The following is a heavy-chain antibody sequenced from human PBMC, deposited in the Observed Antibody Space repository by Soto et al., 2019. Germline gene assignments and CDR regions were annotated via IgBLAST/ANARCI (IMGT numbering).Heavy chain of an antibody. D-gene: IGHD3-22*01. CDR3: ARDGGTMIVETDY. CDR1: GYIFTSYY. V-gene: IGHV1-46*01. Sequence: ASVKVSCKASGYIFTSYYIHWVRQAPGQGLEWMGWINPFDGSRMFAQSFQGRVTMTTDTSTSTVYMEVRSLRSEDTAVYYCARDGGTMIVETDYWGQGTLVTVSS. CDR2: INPFDGSR. J-gene: IGHJ4*02.